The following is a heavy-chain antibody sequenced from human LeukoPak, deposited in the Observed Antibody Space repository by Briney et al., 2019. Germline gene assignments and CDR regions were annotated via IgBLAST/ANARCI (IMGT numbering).Heavy chain of an antibody. V-gene: IGHV1-69*13. Sequence: ASVKVSCKASGGTFSSYAISWVRQAPGQGLEWMGGIIPIFGTANYAQKFQGRVTITADESTSTAYMELSSLRSEDTAVYYCAKAPSFTPMVTLWDYWGQGTLVTVSS. CDR2: IIPIFGTA. J-gene: IGHJ4*02. CDR3: AKAPSFTPMVTLWDY. CDR1: GGTFSSYA. D-gene: IGHD5-18*01.